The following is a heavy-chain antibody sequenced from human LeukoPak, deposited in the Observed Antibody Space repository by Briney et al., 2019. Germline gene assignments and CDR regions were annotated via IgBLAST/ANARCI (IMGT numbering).Heavy chain of an antibody. CDR1: GGTFSSYA. Sequence: SVKVSCKASGGTFSSYAISWVRQAPGQGLEWMGGIIPIFGTANYAQKFQGRVTVTADKSTSTAYMELSSLRSEDTAVYYCASEDGYSSSWYYFDYWGQGTLVTVSS. D-gene: IGHD6-13*01. CDR2: IIPIFGTA. CDR3: ASEDGYSSSWYYFDY. V-gene: IGHV1-69*06. J-gene: IGHJ4*02.